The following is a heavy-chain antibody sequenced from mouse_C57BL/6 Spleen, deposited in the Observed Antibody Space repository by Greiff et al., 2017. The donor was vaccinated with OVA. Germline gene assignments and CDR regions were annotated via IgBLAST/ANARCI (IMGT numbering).Heavy chain of an antibody. CDR1: GFTFTDYY. Sequence: EVKVEESGGGLVQPGGSLSLSCAASGFTFTDYYMSWVRQPPGKALEWLGFIRNKANGYTTEYSVSVKGRFTISRDNSQSILYLQMNALRAEDSATYYCARYVQGYFDVWGTGTTVTVSS. CDR2: IRNKANGYTT. CDR3: ARYVQGYFDV. V-gene: IGHV7-3*01. J-gene: IGHJ1*03.